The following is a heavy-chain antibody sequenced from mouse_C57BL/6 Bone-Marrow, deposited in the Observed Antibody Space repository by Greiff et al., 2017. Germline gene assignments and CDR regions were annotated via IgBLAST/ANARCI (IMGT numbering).Heavy chain of an antibody. Sequence: VQLQQSGAELVRPGASVKLSCTASGFNIKDDYMHWVKQRTEQGLEWIGWIDPENGDTEYASKFQGKATITADTSSNTAYLQLSSLTSEDTAVYYCTSLLRLARDYWGQGTTLTVSS. J-gene: IGHJ2*01. CDR3: TSLLRLARDY. V-gene: IGHV14-4*01. D-gene: IGHD1-2*01. CDR2: IDPENGDT. CDR1: GFNIKDDY.